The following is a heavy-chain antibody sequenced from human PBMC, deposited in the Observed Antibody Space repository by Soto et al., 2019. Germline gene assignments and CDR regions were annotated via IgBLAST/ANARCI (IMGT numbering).Heavy chain of an antibody. CDR1: GFTFSSYW. V-gene: IGHV3-7*01. CDR2: IKQDGSEK. J-gene: IGHJ6*02. CDR3: ARDDYDILTGHYGMDV. D-gene: IGHD3-9*01. Sequence: GGSLRLSCAASGFTFSSYWMSWVRQAPGKGLEWVANIKQDGSEKYYVDSVKGRFTISRDNAKNSLYLRMNSLRAEDTAVYYCARDDYDILTGHYGMDVWGQGTTVTVSS.